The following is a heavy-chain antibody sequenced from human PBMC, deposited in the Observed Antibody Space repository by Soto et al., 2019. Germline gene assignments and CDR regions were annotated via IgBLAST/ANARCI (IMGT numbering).Heavy chain of an antibody. CDR1: GFSVTNNY. Sequence: EVQVVESGGGLVQPGGSLRLSCAASGFSVTNNYMNWVRQAPGKGLEWVSIIDIGGNTYYADSVKDRFPISRDNSRNTLYLHMDSLRAEDTAVYYCARGRGSTGYLGREHYFDYWGQGTLVTVSP. CDR3: ARGRGSTGYLGREHYFDY. CDR2: IDIGGNT. V-gene: IGHV3-66*01. J-gene: IGHJ4*02. D-gene: IGHD2-2*01.